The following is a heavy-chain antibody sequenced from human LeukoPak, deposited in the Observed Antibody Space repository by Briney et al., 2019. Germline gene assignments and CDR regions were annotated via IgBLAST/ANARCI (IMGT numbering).Heavy chain of an antibody. CDR3: ARRVLWFGEPYDY. V-gene: IGHV4-34*01. D-gene: IGHD3-10*01. J-gene: IGHJ4*02. Sequence: SETLSLTCAVYGGSFNGYYWSWIRQPPGKGLEWIGEINHSGSTNYNPSLKSRVTISVDTSKNQFSLKLSSVTAADTAVYYCARRVLWFGEPYDYWGQGTLVTVSS. CDR1: GGSFNGYY. CDR2: INHSGST.